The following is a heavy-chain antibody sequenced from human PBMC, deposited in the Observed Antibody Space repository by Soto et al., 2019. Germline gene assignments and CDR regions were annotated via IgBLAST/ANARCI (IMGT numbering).Heavy chain of an antibody. D-gene: IGHD2-15*01. CDR3: NTCSRGNCYGPVDA. CDR2: VKSNSDGGTT. Sequence: EVQLVESGGGLVKPGGSLRLSCAACGFTFANAWMSWVRQAPGKGLEWVGRVKSNSDGGTTDYAAPVKGRFTISRDDSKNTLYLQMNSLEIEDTAIYYCNTCSRGNCYGPVDAWGKGAAVTVSS. V-gene: IGHV3-15*01. J-gene: IGHJ6*04. CDR1: GFTFANAW.